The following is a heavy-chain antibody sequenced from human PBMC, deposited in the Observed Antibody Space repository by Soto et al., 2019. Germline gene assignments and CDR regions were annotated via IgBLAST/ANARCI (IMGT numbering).Heavy chain of an antibody. CDR3: VKDESINWYSGHFRH. D-gene: IGHD6-13*01. V-gene: IGHV3-9*01. CDR2: INWNSGSI. CDR1: GFTFDDYA. J-gene: IGHJ1*01. Sequence: GGSLRLSCAASGFTFDDYAMHWVRQVPGKGLEWVSGINWNSGSIGYADSVKGRFAISRDNAKNSLHLQMNSLRAEDTAFYYCVKDESINWYSGHFRHWGQGTMVTVYS.